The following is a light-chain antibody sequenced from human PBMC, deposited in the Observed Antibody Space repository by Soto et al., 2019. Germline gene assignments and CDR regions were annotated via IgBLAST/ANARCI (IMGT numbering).Light chain of an antibody. CDR1: QGIASF. CDR2: DGT. V-gene: IGKV1-9*01. J-gene: IGKJ2*01. CDR3: QQYNGYST. Sequence: DIQLTQSPSFLAASVGDRVTITCRASQGIASFLAWYQQKPGKGPKLLIYDGTNLESGVPSRFSGSRSGTEFTLTISSLQPDDVATYYCQQYNGYSTFAQGTYVDIK.